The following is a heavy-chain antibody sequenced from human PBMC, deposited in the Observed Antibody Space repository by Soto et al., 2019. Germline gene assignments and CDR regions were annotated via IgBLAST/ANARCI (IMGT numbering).Heavy chain of an antibody. V-gene: IGHV2-70*01. Sequence: SGPTLVNPTQTLTLTCTFSGFSLSTSGMCVSWIRQPPGKALEWLAVIEWDDDKYYSTSLKTRLTISKDTSKNLVVLTMTNMDPVDTATYYCARIPSTSPWEYGMDVWGQGTRVTVSS. CDR3: ARIPSTSPWEYGMDV. CDR2: IEWDDDK. D-gene: IGHD1-26*01. J-gene: IGHJ6*02. CDR1: GFSLSTSGMC.